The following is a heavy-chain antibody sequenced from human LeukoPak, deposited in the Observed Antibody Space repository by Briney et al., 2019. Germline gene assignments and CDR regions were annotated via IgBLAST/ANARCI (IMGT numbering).Heavy chain of an antibody. CDR3: ASRIATAGSVDY. V-gene: IGHV3-53*01. J-gene: IGHJ4*02. CDR2: IYSSGST. CDR1: GFTVSSNY. Sequence: GGSLRLSCAASGFTVSSNYMSWVRQAPGKGLEWVSVIYSSGSTYYADSVKGRFTISRDNSKNTLHLKMNTLRAEDTAVYYCASRIATAGSVDYWGQGTLVTVSS. D-gene: IGHD6-13*01.